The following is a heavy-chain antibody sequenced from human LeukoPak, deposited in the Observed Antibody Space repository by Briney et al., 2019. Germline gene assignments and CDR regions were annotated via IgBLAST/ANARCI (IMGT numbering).Heavy chain of an antibody. V-gene: IGHV4-34*01. CDR1: GGSFSAYY. J-gene: IGHJ4*02. CDR2: IDHGGSI. CDR3: XRRAGLHSLDY. Sequence: SETLSLTCAAFGGSFSAYYWAWIRQPPGKGLEWIGEIDHGGSINYNPSLKSRVTISVDTSKNQFSLRLSSVSAADTALYFCXRRAGLHSLDYWDQGTLVTVSS. D-gene: IGHD4-4*01.